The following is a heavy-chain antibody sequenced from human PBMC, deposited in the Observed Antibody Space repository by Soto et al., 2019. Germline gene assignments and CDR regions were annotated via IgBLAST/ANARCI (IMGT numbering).Heavy chain of an antibody. D-gene: IGHD3-10*01. CDR2: VNPNNGDT. CDR3: AKVSRKGSAIDFDY. Sequence: QVQLVQSGAELKKPGASVKVSCKASGYTFSNYDMNWVRQATGQGPEWIGWVNPNNGDTGYAQKVQGRVPLPTDISTTPAYMELTSLRSEDTAIYYCAKVSRKGSAIDFDYWGQGTLITVSS. CDR1: GYTFSNYD. J-gene: IGHJ4*02. V-gene: IGHV1-8*01.